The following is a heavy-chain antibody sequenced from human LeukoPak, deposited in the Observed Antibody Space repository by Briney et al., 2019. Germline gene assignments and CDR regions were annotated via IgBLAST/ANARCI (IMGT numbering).Heavy chain of an antibody. D-gene: IGHD4-23*01. Sequence: PGGSLRLSCAASGFTFSVYGMHWVRQAPGKGLEWVAVISYDGSNKYYADSVKGRFTISRDNSKNTLYLQMNSLRAEDTAVYYCAGGPYGGTINYWGQGTLVTVSS. J-gene: IGHJ4*02. V-gene: IGHV3-30*03. CDR2: ISYDGSNK. CDR1: GFTFSVYG. CDR3: AGGPYGGTINY.